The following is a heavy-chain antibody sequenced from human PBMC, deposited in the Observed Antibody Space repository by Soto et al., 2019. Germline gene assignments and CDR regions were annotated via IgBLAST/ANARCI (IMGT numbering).Heavy chain of an antibody. CDR3: AKGASTTVFAFNDY. Sequence: EVHLVESGGGSVQPGRSLRLSCAASGFIFDDYAMHWVRQAPGKGLEWVSSISWNSGNIGYADSVKGRFTISRDNAKNSLYLQMNSVRGDDTALYYCAKGASTTVFAFNDYWGQGTLVTVSS. V-gene: IGHV3-9*01. D-gene: IGHD4-17*01. CDR1: GFIFDDYA. CDR2: ISWNSGNI. J-gene: IGHJ4*02.